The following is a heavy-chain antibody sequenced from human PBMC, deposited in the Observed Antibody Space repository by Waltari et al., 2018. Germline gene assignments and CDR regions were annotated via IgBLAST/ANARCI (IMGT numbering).Heavy chain of an antibody. V-gene: IGHV3-23*01. Sequence: EEQLLQSGGGLVQPGGSLRLSCAASGFTFTTYAMSWVRQAPGKGRGWVAAFKGRDGGAYYADSVKGRFTIPSDNSRNTLYLQMNSLRAEDTAVYYCAKLRNYGTTWAGAFDCWGQGTLVTVSS. CDR2: FKGRDGGA. J-gene: IGHJ4*02. D-gene: IGHD3-10*01. CDR1: GFTFTTYA. CDR3: AKLRNYGTTWAGAFDC.